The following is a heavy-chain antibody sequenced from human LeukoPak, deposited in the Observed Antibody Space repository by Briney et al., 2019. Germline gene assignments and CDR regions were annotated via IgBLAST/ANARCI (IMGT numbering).Heavy chain of an antibody. CDR2: IYYSGST. CDR3: ARDRGYSGYETKFDP. V-gene: IGHV4-30-4*01. D-gene: IGHD5-12*01. CDR1: GGSISSGDYY. J-gene: IGHJ5*02. Sequence: SQTLSLTCTVSGGSISSGDYYWSWIRQPPGKGLEWIGYIYYSGSTYYNPSLKSRVTISVDTSKNQFSLKLSSVTAADTAVYYCARDRGYSGYETKFDPWGQGTLDTVSS.